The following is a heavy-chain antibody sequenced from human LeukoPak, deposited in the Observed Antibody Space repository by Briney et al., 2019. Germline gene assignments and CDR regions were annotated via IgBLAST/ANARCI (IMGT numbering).Heavy chain of an antibody. D-gene: IGHD6-19*01. Sequence: ASVTVSFKSSGYTFTDYYMHWVRQARGQGLEWMGGVNPNSGGTNYAQKYQGRVTMTRDTSISSAYMELSRLRSDDTAVYYCARVSSIAVAGTLGYWGQGTLVTVS. CDR3: ARVSSIAVAGTLGY. CDR1: GYTFTDYY. J-gene: IGHJ4*02. V-gene: IGHV1-2*02. CDR2: VNPNSGGT.